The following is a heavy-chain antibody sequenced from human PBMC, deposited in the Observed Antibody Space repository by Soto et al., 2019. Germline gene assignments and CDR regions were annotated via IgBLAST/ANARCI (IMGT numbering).Heavy chain of an antibody. CDR2: MNPNSGNT. V-gene: IGHV1-8*01. J-gene: IGHJ3*02. CDR3: AMGIVVITDTRAFDI. D-gene: IGHD2-21*02. CDR1: GYTFTSYD. Sequence: QVQLVQSGAEVKKPGASVKVSCKASGYTFTSYDINWVRQATGQGLEWMGWMNPNSGNTGYAQKFQVRVTMTRNTSISTAYMELSSLRSEYTAVDYCAMGIVVITDTRAFDICGQGTMVTVSS.